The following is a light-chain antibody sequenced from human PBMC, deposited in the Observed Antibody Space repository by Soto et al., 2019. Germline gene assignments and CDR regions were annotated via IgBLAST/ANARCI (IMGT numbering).Light chain of an antibody. CDR2: GAS. Sequence: EIVLTQSPGTLSLSPGERATLSCRASQSVSSSSLAWYQQKPGQAPRLLIYGASSRATGIPDRFSGSGSGTDFTLTISRLEPEDFAVYYCQQYGNSPRYTFGQGTKLEIK. CDR3: QQYGNSPRYT. V-gene: IGKV3-20*01. J-gene: IGKJ2*01. CDR1: QSVSSSS.